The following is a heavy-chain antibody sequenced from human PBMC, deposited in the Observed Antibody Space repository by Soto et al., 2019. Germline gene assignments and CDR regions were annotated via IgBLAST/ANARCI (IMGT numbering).Heavy chain of an antibody. CDR2: IYYSGST. V-gene: IGHV4-39*07. Sequence: SETLSLTCTVSGGSISSSSYYWGWIRQPPGKEREGIGRIYYSGSTSDNPSLKSRVTISVDTSKNQFSLKRITVTAADTAMYYCARSTGSYYCDYWGQGTLVTVSS. J-gene: IGHJ4*02. CDR3: ARSTGSYYCDY. CDR1: GGSISSSSYY. D-gene: IGHD1-26*01.